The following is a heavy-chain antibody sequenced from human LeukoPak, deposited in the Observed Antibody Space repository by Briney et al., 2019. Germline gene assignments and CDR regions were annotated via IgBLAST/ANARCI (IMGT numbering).Heavy chain of an antibody. CDR1: GFTFSYYG. D-gene: IGHD3-10*01. CDR3: ARAGLGSGALNWFDP. Sequence: GGSLRLSCAASGFTFSYYGIHWVRQAPGKGLEWVAVMWSDGTKKYYADSVKGRFTISRDTSKSTLFLHMNSLRAEDTAVYSCARAGLGSGALNWFDPWGQGTLVTVSS. V-gene: IGHV3-33*01. J-gene: IGHJ5*02. CDR2: MWSDGTKK.